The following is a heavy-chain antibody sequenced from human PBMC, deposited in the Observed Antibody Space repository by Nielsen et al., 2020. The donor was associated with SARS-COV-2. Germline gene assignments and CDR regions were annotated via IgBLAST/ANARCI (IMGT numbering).Heavy chain of an antibody. CDR1: GYTFTSYG. J-gene: IGHJ4*02. CDR2: ISAYNGNT. Sequence: ASVKVSCKASGYTFTSYGISWVRQAPGQGLEWMGWISAYNGNTNYAQKLQGRVTMTTDTSTSTAYMELRSLRSEDTAVYYCAELGYCSGGSCYRMVDYWGQGTLVTVSS. V-gene: IGHV1-18*01. CDR3: AELGYCSGGSCYRMVDY. D-gene: IGHD2-15*01.